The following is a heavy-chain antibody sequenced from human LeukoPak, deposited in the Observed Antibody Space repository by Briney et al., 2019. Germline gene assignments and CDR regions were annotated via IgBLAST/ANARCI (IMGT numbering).Heavy chain of an antibody. CDR2: ISGSGGST. D-gene: IGHD3-10*01. CDR3: AKAALGYYYGSGSLDY. CDR1: GFTFSSYG. Sequence: GGSLRLSCAASGFTFSSYGMSWVRQAPGKGLEWVSAISGSGGSTYYADSVKGRFTISRDNSKNTLYLQMNSLRAEDTAVYYCAKAALGYYYGSGSLDYWGQGTLVTVSS. J-gene: IGHJ4*02. V-gene: IGHV3-23*01.